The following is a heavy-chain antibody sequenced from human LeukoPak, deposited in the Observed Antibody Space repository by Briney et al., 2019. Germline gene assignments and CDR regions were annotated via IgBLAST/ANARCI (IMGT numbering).Heavy chain of an antibody. CDR3: ARMQIGAVINYMDV. V-gene: IGHV3-21*01. CDR2: ISSSSSYI. CDR1: GFTFSTYG. D-gene: IGHD3-3*01. J-gene: IGHJ6*03. Sequence: GGSLRLSCAASGFTFSTYGMNWVRQAPGKGLGWVSSISSSSSYIYHADPVKGRFTIFRDNAKNSLYLQMDSLRAEDTAVYYCARMQIGAVINYMDVWGKGTTVTVSS.